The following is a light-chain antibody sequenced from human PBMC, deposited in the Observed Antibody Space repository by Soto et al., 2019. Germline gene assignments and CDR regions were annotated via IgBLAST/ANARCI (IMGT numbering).Light chain of an antibody. CDR1: QSISSW. CDR2: KAS. J-gene: IGKJ1*01. V-gene: IGKV1-5*03. CDR3: QLGT. Sequence: DIQMTQSPSTLSASVGDRVTITCRARQSISSWLAWYQQKPGKAPKLLIYKASSLESGVPSRFSGSGSGTEFTLTISSLQPDDFATYYCQLGTFGQGTKVEIK.